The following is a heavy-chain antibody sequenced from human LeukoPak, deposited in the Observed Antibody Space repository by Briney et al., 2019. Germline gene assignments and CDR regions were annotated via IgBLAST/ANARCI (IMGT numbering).Heavy chain of an antibody. J-gene: IGHJ4*02. Sequence: GASVKVSCKASGYSFTSYYIHWVRPAPGQGPEWMGIINPSGGSTNYAQKFQGRVTMTRDTSTSTVYMELSSLRSEDTAVYYCARDPVYYYDRSGYYDYWGQGTLVTVSS. V-gene: IGHV1-46*01. CDR1: GYSFTSYY. D-gene: IGHD3-22*01. CDR2: INPSGGST. CDR3: ARDPVYYYDRSGYYDY.